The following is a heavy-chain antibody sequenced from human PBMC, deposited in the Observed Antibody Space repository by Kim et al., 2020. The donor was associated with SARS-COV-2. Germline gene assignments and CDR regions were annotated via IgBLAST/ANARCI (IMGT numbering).Heavy chain of an antibody. CDR3: ARQAVGRPFDY. Sequence: TYYNPSLKSRVTISVDTSKNQFSLKLSSVTAADTAVYYCARQAVGRPFDYWGQGTLVTVSS. D-gene: IGHD6-19*01. V-gene: IGHV4-39*01. CDR2: T. J-gene: IGHJ4*02.